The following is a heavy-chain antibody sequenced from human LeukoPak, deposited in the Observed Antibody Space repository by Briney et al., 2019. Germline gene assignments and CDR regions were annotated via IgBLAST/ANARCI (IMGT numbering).Heavy chain of an antibody. D-gene: IGHD3-22*01. Sequence: SETLSLTCAVYGGSFSGYYWSWIRQPPGKGLEWIGEINHSGSTNYNPSLKSRVTISVDTSKNQFSLKLSSVTAADTAVYYCARRITMIVVVITTTNWFDPWGQGTLVTVSS. J-gene: IGHJ5*02. CDR3: ARRITMIVVVITTTNWFDP. CDR2: INHSGST. V-gene: IGHV4-34*01. CDR1: GGSFSGYY.